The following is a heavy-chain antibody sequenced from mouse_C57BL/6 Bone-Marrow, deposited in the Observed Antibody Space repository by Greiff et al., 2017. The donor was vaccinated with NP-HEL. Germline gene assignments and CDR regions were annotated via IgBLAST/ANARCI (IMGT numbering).Heavy chain of an antibody. J-gene: IGHJ2*01. Sequence: VQLKESGPGLVKPSQSLSLTCSVTGYSITSGYYWNWIRQFPGNKLEWMGYISYDGSNNYNPSLKNRISITRDTSKNQFFLKLNSVTTEDTATYYCARERGYDYDGGYFDYWGQGTTLTVSS. CDR2: ISYDGSN. V-gene: IGHV3-6*01. CDR3: ARERGYDYDGGYFDY. D-gene: IGHD2-4*01. CDR1: GYSITSGYY.